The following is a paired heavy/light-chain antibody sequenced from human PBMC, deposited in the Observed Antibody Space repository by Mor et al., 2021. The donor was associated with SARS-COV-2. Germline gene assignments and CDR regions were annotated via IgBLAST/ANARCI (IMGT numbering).Light chain of an antibody. V-gene: IGLV1-44*01. CDR3: AAWDDSLNGFV. J-gene: IGLJ1*01. Sequence: QSVLTQPPSASGTPGQRVTISCSGASSNIRDNTVNWYQQFPGTAPKLLIYTTNQRPSGVPDRFSGSKSGISASLAISGLQSEDEANYYCAAWDDSLNGFVFGTGTKVTVL. CDR1: SSNIRDNT. CDR2: TTN.
Heavy chain of an antibody. CDR3: AKDVQALRFLEWLFTPEY. CDR2: ISHDGSNT. CDR1: GFTFKNYA. V-gene: IGHV3-30*18. Sequence: QVELVESGGGVVQPGRSLRLSCAASGFTFKNYAMHWVRQAPGRGLEWVAVISHDGSNTYYADSVKDRMTVSRDNSKNTLYLQMNSLRGQDTAVYYCAKDVQALRFLEWLFTPEYWGHGTLVTVSS. D-gene: IGHD3-3*01. J-gene: IGHJ4*01.